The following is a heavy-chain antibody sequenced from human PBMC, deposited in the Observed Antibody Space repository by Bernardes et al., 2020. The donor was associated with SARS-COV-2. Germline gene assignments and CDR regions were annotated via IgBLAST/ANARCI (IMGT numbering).Heavy chain of an antibody. D-gene: IGHD1-1*01. Sequence: GGSLRLSCAASGFTFSRYWMVWVRQAPGKGLEWVANIKQDGSEKYYVDSVKGRFTISRDNAKNSLYLQMNSLRGEDTAVYYCASSPQLERWAGVWWGQGTLVTVSS. J-gene: IGHJ4*02. CDR3: ASSPQLERWAGVW. CDR1: GFTFSRYW. V-gene: IGHV3-7*05. CDR2: IKQDGSEK.